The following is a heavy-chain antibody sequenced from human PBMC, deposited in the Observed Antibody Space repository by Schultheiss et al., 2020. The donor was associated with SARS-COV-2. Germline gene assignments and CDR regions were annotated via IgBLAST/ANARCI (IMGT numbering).Heavy chain of an antibody. V-gene: IGHV3-23*01. CDR2: ISASTTNT. J-gene: IGHJ6*02. CDR3: AKEGTTTGIGWYYYYGMDV. Sequence: GESLKISCAASGFTFSDYAMSWVRQAPGKGLEWVSSISASTTNTNYADSVKGRFTISRDNSKNTLFLQLNTLRAEDTAVYHCAKEGTTTGIGWYYYYGMDVWGQGTAVTVSS. CDR1: GFTFSDYA. D-gene: IGHD1-1*01.